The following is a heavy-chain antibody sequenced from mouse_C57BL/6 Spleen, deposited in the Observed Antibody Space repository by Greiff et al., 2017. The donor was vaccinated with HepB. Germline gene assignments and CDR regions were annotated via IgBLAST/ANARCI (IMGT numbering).Heavy chain of an antibody. CDR1: EYEFPSHD. Sequence: EVMLVESGGGLVQPGESLKLSCESNEYEFPSHDMSWVRKTPEKRLELVAAINSDGGSTYYPDTMERRFIISRDNTKKTLYLQMSSLRSEDTALYDCARRGDYYGSGWYFDVWGTGTTVTVSS. V-gene: IGHV5-2*01. CDR3: ARRGDYYGSGWYFDV. D-gene: IGHD1-1*01. J-gene: IGHJ1*03. CDR2: INSDGGST.